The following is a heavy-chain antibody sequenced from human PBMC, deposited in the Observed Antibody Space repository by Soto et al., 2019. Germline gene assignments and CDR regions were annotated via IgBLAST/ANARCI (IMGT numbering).Heavy chain of an antibody. V-gene: IGHV3-48*03. CDR2: ISSSGSTI. CDR3: ARERGYSGYPYYYYYGMDV. Sequence: GGSLRLSCAASGFTFSSYEMNWVRQAPGKGLEWVSYISSSGSTIYYADSVKGRFTISRDNAKNSLYLQMNSLRAEDTTAYYCARERGYSGYPYYYYYGMDVWGQGTTVTVSS. CDR1: GFTFSSYE. D-gene: IGHD5-12*01. J-gene: IGHJ6*02.